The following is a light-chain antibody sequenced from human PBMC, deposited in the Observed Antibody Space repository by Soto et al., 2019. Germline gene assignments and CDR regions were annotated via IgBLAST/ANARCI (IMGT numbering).Light chain of an antibody. V-gene: IGLV2-8*01. CDR1: SSDVGGYNY. CDR2: EVS. Sequence: QSALTQPPSASWSPGQSVTISCTGTSSDVGGYNYVSWYQQHPGKAPKLMIYEVSKRPSGVPDRFSGSKSGNTASLTVSGLQAEDEADYYCSSYAGSNRVFGGGTKVTVL. J-gene: IGLJ2*01. CDR3: SSYAGSNRV.